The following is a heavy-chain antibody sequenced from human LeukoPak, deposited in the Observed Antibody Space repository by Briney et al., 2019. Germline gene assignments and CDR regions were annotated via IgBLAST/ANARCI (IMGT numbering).Heavy chain of an antibody. D-gene: IGHD2-2*01. CDR2: IWYDGSNK. J-gene: IGHJ4*02. CDR3: ARVLYCSSTSCYGFDY. Sequence: GGSLRLSCAASGFTFSSYGMHWVRQAPGKGLEWVTVIWYDGSNKYYADSVKGRFTISRDNSKNTLYLQMNSLRAEDTAVYYCARVLYCSSTSCYGFDYWGQGTLVTVSS. V-gene: IGHV3-33*01. CDR1: GFTFSSYG.